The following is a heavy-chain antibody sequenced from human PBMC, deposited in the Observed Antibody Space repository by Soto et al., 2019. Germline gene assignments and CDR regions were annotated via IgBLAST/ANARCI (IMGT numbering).Heavy chain of an antibody. V-gene: IGHV1-58*01. J-gene: IGHJ6*02. D-gene: IGHD1-26*01. CDR1: GFTFSTSA. CDR3: AASRPSGPWYRGSYFAYNYGMDF. CDR2: IVVGSDNT. Sequence: SVKVSCKASGFTFSTSAVEWVRQARGQRLVWIGWIVVGSDNTNYAQKFQGRVTLTGDMSTATAYKDQRKLRTDATAVYYWAASRPSGPWYRGSYFAYNYGMDFWGQGTTVTVSS.